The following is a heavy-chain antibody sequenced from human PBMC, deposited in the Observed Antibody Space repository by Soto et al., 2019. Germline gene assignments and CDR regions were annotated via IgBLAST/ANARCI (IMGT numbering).Heavy chain of an antibody. J-gene: IGHJ3*02. CDR1: GYTFTSYA. CDR3: ARSDGYNGDDYRTDAFDI. Sequence: QVQLVQSGAEVKKPGASVKVSCKASGYTFTSYAMHWVRQAPGQRLEWMGWINAGNGNTKYSQKFQGRVTITRDTSASTAYRELSSLRYEDRAVYYCARSDGYNGDDYRTDAFDIWGQGTMVTVSS. CDR2: INAGNGNT. V-gene: IGHV1-3*01. D-gene: IGHD4-17*01.